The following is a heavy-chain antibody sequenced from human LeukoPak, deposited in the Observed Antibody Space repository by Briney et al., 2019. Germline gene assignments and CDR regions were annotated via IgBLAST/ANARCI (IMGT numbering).Heavy chain of an antibody. D-gene: IGHD3-22*01. V-gene: IGHV3-30*03. CDR1: GFTFSSNA. CDR2: ISYDGSNK. CDR3: ARGRGLSSGFTFDYYYYGMDV. J-gene: IGHJ6*02. Sequence: GRSLRLSCAASGFTFSSNAMHWVRQAPGKGLEWVAVISYDGSNKYYADSVKGRFTISRDNSKNTLYLQMNSLRAEDTAVYYCARGRGLSSGFTFDYYYYGMDVWGQGTTVTVSS.